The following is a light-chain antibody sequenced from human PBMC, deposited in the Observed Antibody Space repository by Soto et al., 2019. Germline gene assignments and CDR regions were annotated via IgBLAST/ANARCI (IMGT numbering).Light chain of an antibody. CDR2: GAS. V-gene: IGKV3-20*01. CDR3: QQYGSSLYT. Sequence: EIVLTQSPGTLSLSPGERATLSCRASQSVSSSYLAWYQQKPGQAPRLLIYGASSRAIGTPDRFSGSGSGTDFILTISRLEPEDFAVYYCQQYGSSLYTFGQGTKVDIK. CDR1: QSVSSSY. J-gene: IGKJ2*01.